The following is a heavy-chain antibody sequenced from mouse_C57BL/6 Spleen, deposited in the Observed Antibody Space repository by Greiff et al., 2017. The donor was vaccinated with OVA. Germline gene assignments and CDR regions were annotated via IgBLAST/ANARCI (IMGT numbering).Heavy chain of an antibody. CDR1: GFSLTSYG. Sequence: VQLQQSGPGLVAPSQSLSITCTVSGFSLTSYGVSWVRQPPGKGLEWLGVIWGAGSTNYHSALISRLSISKDNSKSQVFLTLNSLQTDDTATYYCAKPYRWYFDVWGTGTTVTVSS. D-gene: IGHD5-1*01. CDR2: IWGAGST. CDR3: AKPYRWYFDV. V-gene: IGHV2-3*01. J-gene: IGHJ1*03.